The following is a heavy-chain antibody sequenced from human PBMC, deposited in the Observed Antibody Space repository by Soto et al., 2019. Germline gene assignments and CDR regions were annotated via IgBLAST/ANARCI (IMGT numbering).Heavy chain of an antibody. CDR1: GDTFSNHT. CDR3: ARVAVMGTGTGSYYFYMDV. V-gene: IGHV1-69*04. Sequence: QVQLVQSGAEVKKPGSSVKVSCKASGDTFSNHTISWVRQAPGQGLEWMGRIIPILGVANYAQKFQGRVTITADKSTTTSDMEGTSLGSADPAVYYCARVAVMGTGTGSYYFYMDVCGKGTTVTVSS. J-gene: IGHJ6*03. CDR2: IIPILGVA. D-gene: IGHD2-21*01.